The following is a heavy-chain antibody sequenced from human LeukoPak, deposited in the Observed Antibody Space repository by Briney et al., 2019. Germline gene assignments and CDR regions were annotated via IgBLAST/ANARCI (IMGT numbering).Heavy chain of an antibody. CDR3: ASYSGSYD. J-gene: IGHJ4*02. CDR2: ISAYNGNT. Sequence: GASVKVSCKASGYTFTGYYMHWVRQAPGQGLEWMGWISAYNGNTNYAQKLQGRVTMTTDTSTSTAYMELRSLRSDDTAVYYCASYSGSYDWGQGTLVTVSS. V-gene: IGHV1-18*04. CDR1: GYTFTGYY. D-gene: IGHD1-26*01.